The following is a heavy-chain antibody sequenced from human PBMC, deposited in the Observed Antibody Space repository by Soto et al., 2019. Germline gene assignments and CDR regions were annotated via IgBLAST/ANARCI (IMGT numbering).Heavy chain of an antibody. CDR1: GFTFSSYA. D-gene: IGHD3-22*01. CDR2: ISGSGGST. V-gene: IGHV3-23*01. J-gene: IGHJ4*02. Sequence: GGSLRLSCAASGFTFSSYAMSWVRQAPGKGREWVSAISGSGGSTYYADSVKGRFTISRDNSKNTLYLQMNSLRAEDTAVYYCVRATYFSDSSGYTRCFDYWGQGTLVTVSS. CDR3: VRATYFSDSSGYTRCFDY.